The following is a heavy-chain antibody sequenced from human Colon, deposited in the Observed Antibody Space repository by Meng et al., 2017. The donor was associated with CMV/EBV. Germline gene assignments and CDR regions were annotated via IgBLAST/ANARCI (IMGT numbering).Heavy chain of an antibody. V-gene: IGHV3-11*04. CDR2: ISGSGSTI. J-gene: IGHJ4*02. D-gene: IGHD3-3*02. CDR1: GFSFSDYY. Sequence: LSCAASGFSFSDYYMTWIRQAPGKGLEWISSISGSGSTIFYTDSLKGRFTMSRDNARNSLSLQMNSLRVDDTAVYYCARGGSRIFSDWGQGALVTVSS. CDR3: ARGGSRIFSD.